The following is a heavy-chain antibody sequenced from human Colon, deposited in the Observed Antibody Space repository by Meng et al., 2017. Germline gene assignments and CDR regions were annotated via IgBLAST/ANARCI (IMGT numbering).Heavy chain of an antibody. J-gene: IGHJ5*02. Sequence: HEPLPVLARPYETFSLTVAVPGASVSSGDYHWSCIRQPPGKGLEWLGYIYYTGNTNYNPSLKNRVTISLDTSNNQFSLKLTSMTAADAAIYYCARVNGDFDEAWFDPWGQGTLVTVSS. D-gene: IGHD2-21*02. CDR3: ARVNGDFDEAWFDP. V-gene: IGHV4-61*08. CDR1: GASVSSGDYH. CDR2: IYYTGNT.